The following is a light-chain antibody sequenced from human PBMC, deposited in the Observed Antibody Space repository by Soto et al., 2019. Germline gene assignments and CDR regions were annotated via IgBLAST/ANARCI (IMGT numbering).Light chain of an antibody. CDR1: QCVSSN. CDR3: QEYNNWPWT. CDR2: GAS. J-gene: IGKJ1*01. Sequence: EIVMTQSPATPSVSPGERATLSCRASQCVSSNLAWYQQKPDQAPRLLIYGASTRATRIPARFSGSGSGTEFTLTISSLQSEDFAVYYCQEYNNWPWTFGQGTKVDIK. V-gene: IGKV3-15*01.